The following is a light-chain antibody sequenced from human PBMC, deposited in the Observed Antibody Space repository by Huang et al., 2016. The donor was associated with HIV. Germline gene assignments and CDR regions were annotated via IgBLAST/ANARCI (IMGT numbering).Light chain of an antibody. CDR2: GAS. J-gene: IGKJ1*01. Sequence: EIVLTQSPGTLSLSPGERATLSCRASQNGSSSFLAWYQQKLGQAPRLLIYGASTRATGIPDRVSGSGSGTDFTLTISRLEPEDFAVYYCQQYGSSPGWTFGQGTKVEIK. V-gene: IGKV3-20*01. CDR3: QQYGSSPGWT. CDR1: QNGSSSF.